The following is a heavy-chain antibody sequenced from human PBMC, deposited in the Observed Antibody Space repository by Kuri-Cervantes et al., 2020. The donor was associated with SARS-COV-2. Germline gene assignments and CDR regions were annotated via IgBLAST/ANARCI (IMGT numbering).Heavy chain of an antibody. CDR1: GFTFSTYA. J-gene: IGHJ6*03. CDR3: ARKKTDMDV. Sequence: GESLKISCAASGFTFSTYAMSWVRQAPGKGLEWVSTISGGGDITYYADSVKGRFTISRDNSKNTLYLQMNSLRAEDTAVYYCARKKTDMDVWGKGTTVTVSS. CDR2: ISGGGDIT. V-gene: IGHV3-23*01. D-gene: IGHD1-14*01.